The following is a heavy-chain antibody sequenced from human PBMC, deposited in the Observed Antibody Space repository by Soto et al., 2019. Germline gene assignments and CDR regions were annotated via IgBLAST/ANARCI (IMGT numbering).Heavy chain of an antibody. CDR1: GGTFSSYG. D-gene: IGHD6-13*01. CDR2: ISAYNGNT. V-gene: IGHV1-18*01. CDR3: ARWAAAAPFDY. J-gene: IGHJ4*02. Sequence: ASVKVSCKASGGTFSSYGISWVRQAPGQGLEWMGWISAYNGNTNYAQKLQGRVTMTTDTSTSTAYMELRSLRSDDTAVYYCARWAAAAPFDYWGQGTLVTVSS.